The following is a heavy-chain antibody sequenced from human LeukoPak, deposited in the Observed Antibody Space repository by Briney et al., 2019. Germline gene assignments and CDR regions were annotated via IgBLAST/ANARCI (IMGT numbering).Heavy chain of an antibody. J-gene: IGHJ1*01. CDR3: AKARGSSGWHEDFQH. Sequence: GGSLRLSCAASGFTFSTFAMSWVRQAPGKGLEWVSAISGSAGSTYYADSVKGRFTISRDNSKNTLYLQMNSLRAEDTAVYYCAKARGSSGWHEDFQHWGQGTLVTVSS. D-gene: IGHD6-19*01. CDR2: ISGSAGST. V-gene: IGHV3-23*01. CDR1: GFTFSTFA.